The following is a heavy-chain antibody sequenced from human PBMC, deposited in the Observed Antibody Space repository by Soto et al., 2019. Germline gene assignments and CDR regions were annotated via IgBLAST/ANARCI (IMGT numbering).Heavy chain of an antibody. V-gene: IGHV1-46*03. CDR2: IIPGGVNK. Sequence: GASVKVSCKAFGYSFTGHYMHWVRQAPGQGLEWMGTIIPGGVNKAYAQKFQGRVTMTSDTSTSTVYMELTSLTSEDTAIYYCARGQSRHDLVWLFDPWGQGTLVTVSS. CDR1: GYSFTGHY. D-gene: IGHD3-16*01. J-gene: IGHJ5*02. CDR3: ARGQSRHDLVWLFDP.